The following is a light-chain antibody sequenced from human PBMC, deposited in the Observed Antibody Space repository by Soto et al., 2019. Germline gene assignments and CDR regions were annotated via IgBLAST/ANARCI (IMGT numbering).Light chain of an antibody. CDR3: SSSAGSNNYV. Sequence: QSVLTQPRSVSGSPGQSVTIACTGTSSDVGGYHYVSWYQQHPGKAPKFLIYEVRKRPSGVPARFSGSKSGNTASLTISGLQAEDEADYYCSSSAGSNNYVFGTGTKLTVL. V-gene: IGLV2-11*01. CDR1: SSDVGGYHY. J-gene: IGLJ1*01. CDR2: EVR.